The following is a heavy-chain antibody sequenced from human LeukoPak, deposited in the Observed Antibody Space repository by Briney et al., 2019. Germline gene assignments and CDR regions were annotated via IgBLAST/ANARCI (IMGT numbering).Heavy chain of an antibody. J-gene: IGHJ4*02. Sequence: GGSLRLSCAASGFPFSGHAMHWVRQAPGKGLEWVALISYDGKKIGFGDSVRGRFTISRDNSQYTLSLQMNGLRPEDTAVYYYARERGGGAYYFDSWGQGTLVTVSS. CDR2: ISYDGKKI. CDR1: GFPFSGHA. D-gene: IGHD3-10*01. V-gene: IGHV3-30*01. CDR3: ARERGGGAYYFDS.